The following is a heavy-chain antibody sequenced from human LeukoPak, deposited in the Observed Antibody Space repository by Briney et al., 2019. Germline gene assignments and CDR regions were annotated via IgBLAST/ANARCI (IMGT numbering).Heavy chain of an antibody. CDR3: ARGPFGNCGGGPCHFRDIDNWYDP. CDR2: MNPKSGDA. CDR1: GYTFTTYD. J-gene: IGHJ5*02. D-gene: IGHD2-21*01. Sequence: ASVKVSCKASGYTFTTYDINWVRQAAGQGFEWMGWMNPKSGDAGYADKFQGRVAINRDTSINTAYLALSALTSDDTAVYYCARGPFGNCGGGPCHFRDIDNWYDPWGQGTLVTVSS. V-gene: IGHV1-8*03.